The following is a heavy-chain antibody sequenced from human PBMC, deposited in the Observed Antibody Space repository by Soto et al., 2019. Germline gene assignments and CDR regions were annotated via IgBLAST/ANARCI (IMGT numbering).Heavy chain of an antibody. CDR1: GDSVSSNSAA. CDR3: ARRHYYGSGSRTPNWFDP. J-gene: IGHJ5*02. Sequence: SQTLSLTCAISGDSVSSNSAAWNWIRQSPSRGLDWLGRTYYRSKWYNDYAVSVKSRITINPDTSKNQFSLKLSSVTAADTAVYYCARRHYYGSGSRTPNWFDPWGQGTLVTVSS. V-gene: IGHV6-1*01. D-gene: IGHD3-10*01. CDR2: TYYRSKWYN.